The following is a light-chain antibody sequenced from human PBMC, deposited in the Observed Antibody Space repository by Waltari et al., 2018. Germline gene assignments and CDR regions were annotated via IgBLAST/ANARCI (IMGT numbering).Light chain of an antibody. V-gene: IGLV2-23*02. CDR3: CSYLERTV. CDR1: RSVAGGYDL. CDR2: AVT. Sequence: SVLTQPASVSGSPGQSITTSSAGTRSVAGGYDLVSWYQHHPDKAPKLLIYAVTKRPSGVSNRFSGSKSGNTASLTISGLQAEDEATYYCCSYLERTVFGGGTKLTVL. J-gene: IGLJ2*01.